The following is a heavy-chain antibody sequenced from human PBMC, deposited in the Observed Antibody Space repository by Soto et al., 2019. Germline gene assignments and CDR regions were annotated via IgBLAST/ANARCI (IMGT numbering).Heavy chain of an antibody. V-gene: IGHV3-30*18. D-gene: IGHD3-22*01. J-gene: IGHJ6*02. Sequence: GGSLRLSCAASGFTFSSYGMHWVRQAPGKGLEWVAVISYDGSNKYYADSVKGRFTISRDNSKNTLYLQMNSLRAEDTAVYYCAKDCDYGSSGYSRVYYGMDVWGQGTTVTVSS. CDR1: GFTFSSYG. CDR3: AKDCDYGSSGYSRVYYGMDV. CDR2: ISYDGSNK.